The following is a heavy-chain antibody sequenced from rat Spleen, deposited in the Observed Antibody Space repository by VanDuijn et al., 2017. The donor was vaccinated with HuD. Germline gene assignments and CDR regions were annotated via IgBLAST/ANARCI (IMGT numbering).Heavy chain of an antibody. J-gene: IGHJ3*01. Sequence: EVQLVESGGGLVQPGGSMNLSCAASGFTFNDYYMAWVRQAPKKGLEWVASIHYEGSSTYYGDSVKGRFTISRDNAKITLYLQMNSLRSEDTATYYGTRHDYPGVTTNWFAHWGQGTLVTVSS. CDR3: TRHDYPGVTTNWFAH. CDR1: GFTFNDYY. CDR2: IHYEGSST. V-gene: IGHV5-22*01. D-gene: IGHD1-4*01.